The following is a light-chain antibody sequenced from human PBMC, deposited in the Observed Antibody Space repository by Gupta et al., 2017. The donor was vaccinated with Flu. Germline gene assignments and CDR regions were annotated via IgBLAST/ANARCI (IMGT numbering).Light chain of an antibody. CDR1: QSISSN. Sequence: EIVLTHSPATLSVSPGERATLSCMASQSISSNIAWYQQKPGQAPRLLMYDAYTRPTGVPVRFSGGGSGTEFTLTINSLQSEDFAVYYCQQYDTWPPWTLGQGTKVEIK. J-gene: IGKJ1*01. CDR2: DAY. V-gene: IGKV3-15*01. CDR3: QQYDTWPPWT.